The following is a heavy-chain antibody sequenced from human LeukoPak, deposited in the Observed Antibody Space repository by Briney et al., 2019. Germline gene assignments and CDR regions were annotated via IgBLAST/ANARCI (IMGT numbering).Heavy chain of an antibody. Sequence: ASVKVSCKASGYTFTSYYMHWVRQAPGQGLEWMGIINPSGGSTSYAQKFQGRVTMTRDTSTSTVYMEPSSLRSEDTAVYYCARDRAVAAAVDYWGQGTLVTVSS. CDR3: ARDRAVAAAVDY. D-gene: IGHD2-15*01. CDR2: INPSGGST. CDR1: GYTFTSYY. J-gene: IGHJ4*02. V-gene: IGHV1-46*01.